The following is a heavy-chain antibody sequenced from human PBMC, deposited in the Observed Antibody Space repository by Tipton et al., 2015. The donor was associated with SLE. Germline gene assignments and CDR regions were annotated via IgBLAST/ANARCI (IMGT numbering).Heavy chain of an antibody. J-gene: IGHJ4*02. CDR2: VNHSGST. CDR3: AGCTIFGVVRGSLDS. D-gene: IGHD3-3*01. CDR1: GGSFSDYF. V-gene: IGHV4-34*01. Sequence: TLSLTCAVYGGSFSDYFWTWIRQSPGKGLEWIGDVNHSGSTDYHPSLKSRVTMSVDTSKNQFSLKLTSVTAADTALYYCAGCTIFGVVRGSLDSWGQGTLVTVS.